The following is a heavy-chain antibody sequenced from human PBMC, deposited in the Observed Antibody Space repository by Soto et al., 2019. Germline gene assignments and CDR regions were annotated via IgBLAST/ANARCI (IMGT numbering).Heavy chain of an antibody. CDR3: ARFKGCSGGSCYPYFDS. CDR2: ISYDGSNK. V-gene: IGHV3-30-3*01. D-gene: IGHD2-15*01. Sequence: QVQLVESGGGVVQPGRSLRLSCAASGFTFNSYAMHWVRQAPGKGLEWVAVISYDGSNKYYADSVKGRFTISRDNSKNTLYLQMNSLRAEDTAVYYCARFKGCSGGSCYPYFDSWGQGTLVTVSS. J-gene: IGHJ4*02. CDR1: GFTFNSYA.